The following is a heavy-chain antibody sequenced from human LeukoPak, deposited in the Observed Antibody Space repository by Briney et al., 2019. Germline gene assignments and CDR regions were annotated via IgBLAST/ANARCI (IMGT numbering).Heavy chain of an antibody. CDR2: IYSGGST. CDR3: ARYYDSSGGYFDY. Sequence: GGSLRLSCAASGFTVSSNYMSWVRQAPGKGLEWVSVIYSGGSTYYADSVKGRFTISRDNSKNTLYLQMNGLRAEDTAVYYCARYYDSSGGYFDYWGQGTLVTVSS. J-gene: IGHJ4*02. CDR1: GFTVSSNY. V-gene: IGHV3-66*01. D-gene: IGHD3-22*01.